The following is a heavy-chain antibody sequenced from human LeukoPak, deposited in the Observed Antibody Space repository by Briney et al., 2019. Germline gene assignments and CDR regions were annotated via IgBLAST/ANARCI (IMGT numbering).Heavy chain of an antibody. CDR1: GFTFSDYY. CDR3: ARECPKTGGGFDY. V-gene: IGHV3-11*01. Sequence: GGSLRLSCTASGFTFSDYYMGWIRQAPGKGLEWLSYMSGSDVLIHYADSVKGRFTISRDNAKRSLYLQMNSLRVEDTAVYYCARECPKTGGGFDYWGQGTLVTVSS. CDR2: MSGSDVLI. D-gene: IGHD3-10*01. J-gene: IGHJ4*02.